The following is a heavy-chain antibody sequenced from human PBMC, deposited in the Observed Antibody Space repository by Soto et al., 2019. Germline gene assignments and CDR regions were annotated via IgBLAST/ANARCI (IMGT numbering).Heavy chain of an antibody. J-gene: IGHJ4*02. Sequence: SETLSLTCTVSSGSVISYYWSWIRQPAGKGLEWIGRIYPGVSTIYNPSLKSRVTMSVDTSKNQVSLTLTSVTAADTAVYYCARINGGSPDFWGQGTLVTVSS. CDR2: IYPGVST. CDR3: ARINGGSPDF. D-gene: IGHD2-15*01. CDR1: SGSVISYY. V-gene: IGHV4-4*07.